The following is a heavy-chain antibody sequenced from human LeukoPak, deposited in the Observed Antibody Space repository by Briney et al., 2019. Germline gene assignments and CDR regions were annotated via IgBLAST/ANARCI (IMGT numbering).Heavy chain of an antibody. V-gene: IGHV3-30*02. CDR1: GFAFSNYG. CDR2: LQFDGSVE. J-gene: IGHJ4*02. Sequence: PGGSLRLSCVASGFAFSNYGIHWVRQAPGKGLEWVTFLQFDGSVEFYADSVKGRFTISRDNSKNTAFLQMSGLRTEDTAVYFCAQDNPIEQVPGLGPGYWGRGTLVTVSS. CDR3: AQDNPIEQVPGLGPGY. D-gene: IGHD1-14*01.